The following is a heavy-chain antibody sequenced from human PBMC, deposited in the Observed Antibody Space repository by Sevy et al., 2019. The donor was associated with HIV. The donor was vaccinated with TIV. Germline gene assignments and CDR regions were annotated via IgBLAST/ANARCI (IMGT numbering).Heavy chain of an antibody. CDR3: ARGGTRCDYDSDY. V-gene: IGHV3-21*01. D-gene: IGHD5-12*01. Sequence: GGSLRLSCAASGFTFSSYSMNWVRQAPGKGLEWVSSISSSSSYIYYADSVKGRFTISRDNAKNSLYLQMNSLRAEDTAVYYCARGGTRCDYDSDYWGQGTLVTVSS. CDR1: GFTFSSYS. J-gene: IGHJ4*02. CDR2: ISSSSSYI.